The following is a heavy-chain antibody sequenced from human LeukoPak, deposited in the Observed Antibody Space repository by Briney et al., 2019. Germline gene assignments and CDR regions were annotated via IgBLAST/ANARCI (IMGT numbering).Heavy chain of an antibody. CDR1: GFTFSSYA. D-gene: IGHD3-22*01. V-gene: IGHV3-7*01. CDR2: IKQDGSEK. CDR3: ARDLYRIVVVPHYFDY. Sequence: GGSLRLSCAASGFTFSSYAVHWVRQAPGKGLEWVANIKQDGSEKYYVDSVKGRFTISRDNAKNSLYLQMNSLRAEDTAVYYCARDLYRIVVVPHYFDYWGQGTLVTVSS. J-gene: IGHJ4*02.